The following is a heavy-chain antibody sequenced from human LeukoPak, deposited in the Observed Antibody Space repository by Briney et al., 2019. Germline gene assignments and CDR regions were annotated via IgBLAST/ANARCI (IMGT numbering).Heavy chain of an antibody. J-gene: IGHJ4*02. CDR3: ARERQLERLAFGKEGSAFDY. V-gene: IGHV3-21*01. D-gene: IGHD1-1*01. CDR1: GFIFSSYS. CDR2: ISSSSSYI. Sequence: GGSLRLSCAASGFIFSSYSMNWVRQAPGKGLEWVSSISSSSSYIYYAASVKGRFTISRDNAKNSLYLQMNRLRAEDTAVYYCARERQLERLAFGKEGSAFDYWGQGTLVTVSS.